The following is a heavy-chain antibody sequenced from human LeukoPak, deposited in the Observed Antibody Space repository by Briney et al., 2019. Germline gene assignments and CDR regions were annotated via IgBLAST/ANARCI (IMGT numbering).Heavy chain of an antibody. CDR2: IYSGGST. D-gene: IGHD1-26*01. V-gene: IGHV3-53*01. Sequence: PGGSLRLSCAASGFTVSNNYMSWVRQAPGKGLEWVSVIYSGGSTYYADSAKGRFTISRDNSKNTLYLQMNSLRAEDTAVYYCAREGGTYRNAFDYWGQGTLVTVSS. CDR1: GFTVSNNY. J-gene: IGHJ4*02. CDR3: AREGGTYRNAFDY.